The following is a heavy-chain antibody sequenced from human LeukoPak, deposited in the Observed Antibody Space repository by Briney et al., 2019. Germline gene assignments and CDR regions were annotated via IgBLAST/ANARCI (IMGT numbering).Heavy chain of an antibody. CDR2: INPISGGT. CDR1: GYTFTGYY. D-gene: IGHD4-17*01. CDR3: ARDEGSDAAPGDYRNYYYGMDV. Sequence: ATVKVSCKASGYTFTGYYMHWVRQAPGQGLEWMGWINPISGGTNYAQKFQGRVTMTRDTSISTAYMELSRLRSDDTAVYYCARDEGSDAAPGDYRNYYYGMDVWGQGTTVTVSS. J-gene: IGHJ6*02. V-gene: IGHV1-2*02.